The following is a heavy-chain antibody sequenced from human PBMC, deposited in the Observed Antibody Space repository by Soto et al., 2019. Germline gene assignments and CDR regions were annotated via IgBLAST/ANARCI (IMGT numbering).Heavy chain of an antibody. Sequence: PSETLSLTCSVSGGSFSSDSFIWSWVRQFPGKGLEWIGYIYYSGTTYYNPSLRSRVIMSVDTSKNQFSLKLSSVTAADTAVYYCARGHKWDGMDVWGQGTTVT. CDR3: ARGHKWDGMDV. D-gene: IGHD1-26*01. CDR2: IYYSGTT. CDR1: GGSFSSDSFI. J-gene: IGHJ6*02. V-gene: IGHV4-31*03.